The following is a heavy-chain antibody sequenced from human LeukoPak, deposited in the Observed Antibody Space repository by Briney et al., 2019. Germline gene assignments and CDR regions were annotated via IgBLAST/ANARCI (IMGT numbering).Heavy chain of an antibody. CDR3: VSLFWGNYPYYFDY. Sequence: SETLSLTCTVSGGSISSSSYYWGWIRQPPGKGLEWIGNIYYSGNTYYSPSLKSRVTISVDTSKKQFSLKLSSVTAEDTAVYYCVSLFWGNYPYYFDYRGQGTLVTVSS. D-gene: IGHD3-16*02. CDR1: GGSISSSSYY. V-gene: IGHV4-39*01. CDR2: IYYSGNT. J-gene: IGHJ4*02.